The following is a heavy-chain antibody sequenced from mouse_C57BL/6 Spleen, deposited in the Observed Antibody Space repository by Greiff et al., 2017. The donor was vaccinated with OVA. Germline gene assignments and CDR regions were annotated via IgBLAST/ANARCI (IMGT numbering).Heavy chain of an antibody. CDR1: GFSLTSYG. CDR3: AKDYDGYYDWYFDV. V-gene: IGHV2-3*01. Sequence: QVQLQQSGPGLVAPSQSLSITCTVSGFSLTSYGVSWVRQPPGKGLEWLGVIWGDGSTNYHSALISRLSISKDNSKSQVFLILNSQQTYDTATYYCAKDYDGYYDWYFDVWGTGTTVTVSS. J-gene: IGHJ1*03. CDR2: IWGDGST. D-gene: IGHD2-3*01.